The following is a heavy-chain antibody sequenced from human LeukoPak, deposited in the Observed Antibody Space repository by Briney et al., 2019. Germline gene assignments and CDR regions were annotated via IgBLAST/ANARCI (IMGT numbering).Heavy chain of an antibody. CDR3: ARVAVSFWSGLDY. Sequence: ASVKVSCKASGYTFTDYYLHWVRQAPGQGLEWMGWINPKSGGTNSAQKLQGRVTMTRDTSISTAYMELSRLTSDDTAVYYCARVAVSFWSGLDYWGQGTLVTVSS. D-gene: IGHD3-3*01. CDR2: INPKSGGT. J-gene: IGHJ4*02. CDR1: GYTFTDYY. V-gene: IGHV1-2*02.